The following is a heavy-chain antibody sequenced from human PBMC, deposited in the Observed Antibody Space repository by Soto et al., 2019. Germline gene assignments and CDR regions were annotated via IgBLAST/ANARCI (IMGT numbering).Heavy chain of an antibody. Sequence: GASVKVSCKASGYTFTIYGIIWVRQAPGQGLEWMGWISAYNGNTNYAQNLQDRVTMTTDTSTSTAYMEVRGLRSDDTAVYYCGRDGCSGGACYYYFDYWGQGTLVTVSS. V-gene: IGHV1-18*01. CDR3: GRDGCSGGACYYYFDY. D-gene: IGHD2-15*01. CDR2: ISAYNGNT. CDR1: GYTFTIYG. J-gene: IGHJ4*02.